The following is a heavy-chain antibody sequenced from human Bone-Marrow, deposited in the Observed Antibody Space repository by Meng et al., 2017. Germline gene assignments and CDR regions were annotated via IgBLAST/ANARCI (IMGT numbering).Heavy chain of an antibody. CDR3: AKDQWQNLVRWFDP. CDR1: GFTFSSYA. V-gene: IGHV3-23*04. Sequence: VQLVESGGGVVQPGRSLRLSCAASGFTFSSYAMSWVRQAPGKGLEWVSTFSGSGDWTTYADSVKGRFTISRDNSKNTLYLQMNSLRAEDTALYYCAKDQWQNLVRWFDPWGRGTLVTVSS. J-gene: IGHJ5*02. CDR2: FSGSGDWT. D-gene: IGHD6-13*01.